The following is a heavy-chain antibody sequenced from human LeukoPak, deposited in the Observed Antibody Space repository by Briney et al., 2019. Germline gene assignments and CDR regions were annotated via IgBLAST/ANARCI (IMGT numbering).Heavy chain of an antibody. Sequence: PSETLSLTCTVSGGSISSYYWSWIRQPPGKGLEWIGSIYYSGSTYYNPSLKSRVTISVDTSKNQFSLKLSSVTAADTAVYYCARGTWQLVNFDYWGQGTLVTVSS. CDR3: ARGTWQLVNFDY. CDR1: GGSISSYY. V-gene: IGHV4-59*05. J-gene: IGHJ4*02. CDR2: IYYSGST. D-gene: IGHD6-13*01.